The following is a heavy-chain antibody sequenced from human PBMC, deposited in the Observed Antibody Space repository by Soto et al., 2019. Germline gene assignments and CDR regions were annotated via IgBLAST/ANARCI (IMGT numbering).Heavy chain of an antibody. J-gene: IGHJ4*02. CDR1: GGSISSSSYY. D-gene: IGHD2-8*01. CDR3: ARAPVGMDSINFFDH. CDR2: IYNGGRT. V-gene: IGHV4-39*07. Sequence: PSETLSLTCTVSGGSISSSSYYWGWIRQPPGKGLEWIGYIYNGGRTFYRPSLESRINMSLDATKNSYSLRLTSVTAADTAVYYCARAPVGMDSINFFDHWGQGILVTVS.